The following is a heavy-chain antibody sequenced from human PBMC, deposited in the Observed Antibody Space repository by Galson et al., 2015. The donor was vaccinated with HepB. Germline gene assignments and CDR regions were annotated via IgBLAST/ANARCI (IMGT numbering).Heavy chain of an antibody. J-gene: IGHJ4*02. CDR3: TRLGDFSGYSSK. V-gene: IGHV3-73*01. CDR1: GFTFSGSA. CDR2: IRSKATNYAT. Sequence: SLRLSCAASGFTFSGSAIHWVRQASGRGPEWIGHIRSKATNYATSYVPSLKGRFTISRDDSKNMAYLHMKSLKTEDTAVYYCTRLGDFSGYSSKWGQGTLVTVSS. D-gene: IGHD6-13*01.